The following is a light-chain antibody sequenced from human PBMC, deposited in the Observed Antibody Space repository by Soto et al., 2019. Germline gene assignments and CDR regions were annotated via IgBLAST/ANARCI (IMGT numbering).Light chain of an antibody. CDR2: ATS. J-gene: IGKJ5*01. V-gene: IGKV1-39*01. Sequence: DIQMTQSPSSLSASVGDRVTITCRASQNVAHFLNWYQQKPGKAPKLLIYATSSLHSGVPSRFSGSGFGTDFTLTISSLQTEDFATYYCQQNYSPPPITFGHVTLLEIK. CDR1: QNVAHF. CDR3: QQNYSPPPIT.